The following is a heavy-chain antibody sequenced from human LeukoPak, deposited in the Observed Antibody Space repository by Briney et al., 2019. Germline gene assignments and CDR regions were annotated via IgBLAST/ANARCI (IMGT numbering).Heavy chain of an antibody. CDR3: GVTYYYYYMDV. Sequence: SETLSLTCTVSGGSISSGSYYWSWIRQPAGKGLGWIGRIYTSGSTNYNPSLKSRVTISVDTSKNQFSLKLSSVTAADTAVYYCGVTYYYYYMDVWGKGTTVTVSS. V-gene: IGHV4-61*02. J-gene: IGHJ6*03. CDR1: GGSISSGSYY. CDR2: IYTSGST.